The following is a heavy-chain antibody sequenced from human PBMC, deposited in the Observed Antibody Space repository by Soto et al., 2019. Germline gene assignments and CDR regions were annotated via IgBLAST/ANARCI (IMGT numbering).Heavy chain of an antibody. V-gene: IGHV3-53*01. CDR2: IYSGGST. J-gene: IGHJ6*02. CDR1: GFTVSSNY. D-gene: IGHD1-26*01. CDR3: ARDRSGSYSSYYYYGMDV. Sequence: RLSCAASGFTVSSNYMSWVRQAPGKGLEWVSVIYSGGSTYYADSVKGRFTISRDNSKNTLYLQMNSLRAEDTAVYYCARDRSGSYSSYYYYGMDVWGQGTTVTVSS.